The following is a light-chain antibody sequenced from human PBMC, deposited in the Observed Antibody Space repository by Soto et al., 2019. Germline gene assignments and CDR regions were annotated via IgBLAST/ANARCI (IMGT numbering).Light chain of an antibody. CDR1: QSVSSSY. J-gene: IGKJ2*01. V-gene: IGKV3-20*01. Sequence: EIVLTQSPGTLSLSPGERATLSCRASQSVSSSYLAWYQQKPGQAPRLLIYGASSRATGIPDRFSGSGSGTDFTLTISRLELEDCAVYYCQQYGSSPYTFGQGTKLEIK. CDR3: QQYGSSPYT. CDR2: GAS.